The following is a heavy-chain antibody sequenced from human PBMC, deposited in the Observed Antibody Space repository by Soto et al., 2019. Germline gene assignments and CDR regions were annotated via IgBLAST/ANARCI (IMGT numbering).Heavy chain of an antibody. J-gene: IGHJ6*03. CDR2: IKSKTDGGTT. V-gene: IGHV3-15*01. D-gene: IGHD2-2*01. CDR1: GFTFSNAW. CDR3: TTAGNVVPTNYYYYYMDV. Sequence: GGSLRLSCAASGFTFSNAWMSWVRQAPGKGLEWVGRIKSKTDGGTTDYAAPVKGRFTISRDDSKNTLYLQMNSLKTEDTAVYYCTTAGNVVPTNYYYYYMDVWGKGTTVTVSS.